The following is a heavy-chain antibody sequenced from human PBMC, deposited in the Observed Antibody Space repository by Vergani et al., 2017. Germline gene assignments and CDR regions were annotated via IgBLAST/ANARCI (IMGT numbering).Heavy chain of an antibody. Sequence: QVQLQASGPGRVKPSPTLSLTCTMSGGSISAGYYFWSWIRQPAGKGLEWLGHISASGNASHSPSLKTRVSMSVDPSKNQFSLTVTSVTAADTAIYFCARRSGGYYSGGKVHPLRTAFDVWGHGTVVTVSS. CDR2: ISASGNA. V-gene: IGHV4-61*02. CDR3: ARRSGGYYSGGKVHPLRTAFDV. D-gene: IGHD2-15*01. J-gene: IGHJ3*01. CDR1: GGSISAGYYF.